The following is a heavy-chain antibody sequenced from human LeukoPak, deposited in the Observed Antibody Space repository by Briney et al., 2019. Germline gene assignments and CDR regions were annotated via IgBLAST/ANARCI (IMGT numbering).Heavy chain of an antibody. D-gene: IGHD3-10*01. CDR2: IGTVGDT. CDR3: ARASIMVRGVTTFDY. CDR1: GFTFSSHD. Sequence: TGGSLRLSCTASGFTFSSHDMHWVRQATGKGLEWVSAIGTVGDTYYPGSVQGRFTISRENPKNSSYLQMNSLRAGDTAVYYCARASIMVRGVTTFDYWGQGTLVTVSS. J-gene: IGHJ4*02. V-gene: IGHV3-13*01.